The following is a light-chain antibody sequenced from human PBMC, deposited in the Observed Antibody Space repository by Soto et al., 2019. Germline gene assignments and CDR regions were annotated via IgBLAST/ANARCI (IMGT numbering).Light chain of an antibody. CDR1: QSISSW. Sequence: DIQMTPSPSTLSASVGDRVTITCRASQSISSWLAWYQQKPGKAPKLLIYKASTLKSGVPSRFSGSGSGTEFTLTISSLQPDDFAVYYCQQYGSSPLTFGGGTKVDIK. CDR2: KAS. J-gene: IGKJ4*01. V-gene: IGKV1-5*03. CDR3: QQYGSSPLT.